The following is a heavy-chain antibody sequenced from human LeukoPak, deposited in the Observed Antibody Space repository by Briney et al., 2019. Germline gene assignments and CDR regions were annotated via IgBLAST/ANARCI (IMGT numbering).Heavy chain of an antibody. J-gene: IGHJ3*02. V-gene: IGHV4-34*09. CDR1: GGSFSGYY. Sequence: SETLSLTCAVYGGSFSGYYWSWIRQPPGKGLEWIGEINHSGSTNYNPSLKSRVTISVDTSKNQFSLKLSSVTAADTAVYYCAREPVTNTGGAFDIWGQGTMVAVSS. D-gene: IGHD4-23*01. CDR2: INHSGST. CDR3: AREPVTNTGGAFDI.